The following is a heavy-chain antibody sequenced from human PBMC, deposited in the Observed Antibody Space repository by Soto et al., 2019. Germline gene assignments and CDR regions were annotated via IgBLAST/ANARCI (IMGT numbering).Heavy chain of an antibody. Sequence: QITLKESGPTLVKPTQTLTLTCTFSGFSLSTSGVGVGWIRQPPGKALEWLALIFWDDDNRYSPSLKSRLTITKDTSKNQVVLTMTSMDPADTATYSCAHSRSGLRFDPWRQGTLVTVSS. J-gene: IGHJ5*02. D-gene: IGHD3-3*01. CDR2: IFWDDDN. V-gene: IGHV2-5*02. CDR1: GFSLSTSGVG. CDR3: AHSRSGLRFDP.